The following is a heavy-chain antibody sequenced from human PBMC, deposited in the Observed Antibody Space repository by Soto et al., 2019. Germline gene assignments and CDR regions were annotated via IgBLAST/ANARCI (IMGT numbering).Heavy chain of an antibody. CDR3: ARDTTGAFDI. Sequence: PGGSLRHSCAASELSFISYGMHWVRQAPGKGLEWVAVIWYDGSNKYYADSVKGRFTISRDNSKNTLYLQMNSLRAEDTVVYYCARDTTGAFDIWGQGTMVTVSS. CDR1: ELSFISYG. D-gene: IGHD3-9*01. CDR2: IWYDGSNK. J-gene: IGHJ3*02. V-gene: IGHV3-33*01.